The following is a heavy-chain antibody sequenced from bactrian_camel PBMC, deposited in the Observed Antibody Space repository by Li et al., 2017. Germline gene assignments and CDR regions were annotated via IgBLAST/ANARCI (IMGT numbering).Heavy chain of an antibody. D-gene: IGHD1*01. Sequence: HVQLVESGGGSVQAGGSLRLSCTHSGYISSGHCMGWFRQAPGKAREGIAGIRRDGDEYYAGSVKGRFTFSQDNAKNTVYLQMNSLESEDTALYYCATYILGAAYKYWGQGTQVTVS. J-gene: IGHJ4*01. V-gene: IGHV3S53*01. CDR2: IRRDGDE. CDR1: GYISSGHC. CDR3: ATYILGAAYKY.